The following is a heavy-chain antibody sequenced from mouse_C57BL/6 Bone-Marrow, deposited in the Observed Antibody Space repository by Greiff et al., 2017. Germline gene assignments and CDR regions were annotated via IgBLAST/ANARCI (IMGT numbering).Heavy chain of an antibody. CDR2: IDPENGDT. D-gene: IGHD1-1*01. Sequence: DVQLVESGAELVRPGASVKLSCTASGFNIKDDYMHWVKQRPEQGLEWIGWIDPENGDTEYASKFQGKATITADTSSNTAYLQLSSLTSEDTAVXYCTPITTVVVDYWGQGTTLTVSS. J-gene: IGHJ2*01. CDR3: TPITTVVVDY. CDR1: GFNIKDDY. V-gene: IGHV14-4*01.